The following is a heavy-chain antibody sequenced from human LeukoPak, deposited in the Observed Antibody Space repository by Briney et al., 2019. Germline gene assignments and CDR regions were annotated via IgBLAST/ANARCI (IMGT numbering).Heavy chain of an antibody. D-gene: IGHD3-3*01. Sequence: SGGSLRLSCAASGFTFSNAWMSWVRQAPGKGLEWVGRIKSKTDGGTTDYAAPVKGRFTISRDDSKNTLYLQMNSLRAEDTAVYYCAREQRDYDFWSHSYYYYMDVWGKGTTVTVSS. CDR2: IKSKTDGGTT. CDR3: AREQRDYDFWSHSYYYYMDV. V-gene: IGHV3-15*01. CDR1: GFTFSNAW. J-gene: IGHJ6*03.